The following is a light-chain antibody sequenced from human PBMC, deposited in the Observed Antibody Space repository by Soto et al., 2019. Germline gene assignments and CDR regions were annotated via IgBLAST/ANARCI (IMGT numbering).Light chain of an antibody. V-gene: IGLV2-14*03. CDR1: SSDVGGYNY. CDR2: DVS. Sequence: QSVLTPPAAVSGSPGQSITISCTGTSSDVGGYNYVSWYQHHPGKAPKLMIYDVSNRPSGVSNRFSGSKSGNTASLTISGLQPEDEADYYCSSYTTSNTRQIVFGTGTKVTVL. CDR3: SSYTTSNTRQIV. J-gene: IGLJ1*01.